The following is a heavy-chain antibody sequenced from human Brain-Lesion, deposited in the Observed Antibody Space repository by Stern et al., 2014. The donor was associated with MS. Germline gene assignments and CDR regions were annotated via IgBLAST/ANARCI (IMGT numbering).Heavy chain of an antibody. CDR3: AREGGDDDDYYGLDV. Sequence: EVQLVESGGGLVQPGGSLRLSCAASGLTVANEYMSWVRQAPGKGPEWCSIIYASGTTAYADSVKGRFIISRHNSENTLSLQMNSLRPEDTAVYYCAREGGDDDDYYGLDVWGPGTTVTVSS. CDR2: IYASGTT. D-gene: IGHD5-12*01. V-gene: IGHV3-53*04. J-gene: IGHJ6*02. CDR1: GLTVANEY.